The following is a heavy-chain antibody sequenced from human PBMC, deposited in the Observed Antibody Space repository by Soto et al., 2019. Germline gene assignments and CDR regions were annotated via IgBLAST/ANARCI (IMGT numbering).Heavy chain of an antibody. V-gene: IGHV3-13*05. CDR3: VRAYLGRLPRRADYYYAMDV. CDR2: LGAARDP. J-gene: IGHJ6*02. CDR1: GFSFCDYD. D-gene: IGHD1-26*01. Sequence: EVQLVESGGGSVQPGESLRLSCAASGFSFCDYDMHWVRQRKGKGLEWVSALGAARDPYYVGSVKGRFSVSRDNAQNSLFLQMNNLRVDDTAVYFCVRAYLGRLPRRADYYYAMDVWGRGTTVTVSS.